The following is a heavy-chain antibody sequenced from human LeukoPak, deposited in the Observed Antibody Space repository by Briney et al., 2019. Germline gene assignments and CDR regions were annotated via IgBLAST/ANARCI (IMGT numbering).Heavy chain of an antibody. CDR1: GFTFSNYG. Sequence: PGGSLRLSCAASGFTFSNYGMHWVRQASGKGLEWVSYISSSSSTIYYADSVKGRFTISRDNAKNSLYLQMNSLRAGDTAVYYCARGNGDIVVVPAGRFDYWGQGTLVTVSS. CDR3: ARGNGDIVVVPAGRFDY. J-gene: IGHJ4*02. D-gene: IGHD2-2*01. V-gene: IGHV3-48*01. CDR2: ISSSSSTI.